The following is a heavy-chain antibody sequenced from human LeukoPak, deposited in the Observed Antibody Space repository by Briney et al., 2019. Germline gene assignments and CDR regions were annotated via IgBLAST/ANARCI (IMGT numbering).Heavy chain of an antibody. Sequence: PGGSLRLSCAASGFTFSDYYMSWIRQAPGKGLEWVSYISSSGSTIYYAGSVKGRFTISRDNAKNSLYLQMNSLRAEDTAVYYCARAFSSSWYVDYYYYMDVWGKGTTVTVSS. V-gene: IGHV3-11*04. CDR3: ARAFSSSWYVDYYYYMDV. J-gene: IGHJ6*03. CDR1: GFTFSDYY. CDR2: ISSSGSTI. D-gene: IGHD6-13*01.